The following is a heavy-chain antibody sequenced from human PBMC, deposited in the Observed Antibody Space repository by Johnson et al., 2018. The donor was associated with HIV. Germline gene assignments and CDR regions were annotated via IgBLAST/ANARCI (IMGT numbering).Heavy chain of an antibody. D-gene: IGHD6-6*01. V-gene: IGHV3-74*01. J-gene: IGHJ3*02. CDR3: VRAVYSSSSSCAFDM. Sequence: EVQLVESGGGLVQPGGSLRLSCAASGFTYDMYWMHWVRQAPGKGLVWVSRINSFGSSTNYADFVKGRFTISRDNAKNTLYLQMNSLRAEDTAVYYCVRAVYSSSSSCAFDMWGQGTVVTVSS. CDR2: INSFGSST. CDR1: GFTYDMYW.